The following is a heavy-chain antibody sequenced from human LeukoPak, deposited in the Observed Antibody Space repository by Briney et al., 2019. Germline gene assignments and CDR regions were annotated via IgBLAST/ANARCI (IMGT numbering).Heavy chain of an antibody. V-gene: IGHV3-15*01. J-gene: IGHJ6*02. Sequence: GGSLRLSCAASGXTFSNAWMGWVRQAPGKGLEWVGRIKSKNDGGTADYAAPVKGRFTISRDDSKNTLYLQMNSLKTEDTAIYYCTSYRGRMDDWGQGTTVTVSS. CDR3: TSYRGRMDD. CDR1: GXTFSNAW. D-gene: IGHD1-1*01. CDR2: IKSKNDGGTA.